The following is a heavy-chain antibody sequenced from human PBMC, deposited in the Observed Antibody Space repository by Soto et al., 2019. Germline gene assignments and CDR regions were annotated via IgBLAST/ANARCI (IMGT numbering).Heavy chain of an antibody. V-gene: IGHV1-69*13. CDR2: IIPIFGTA. D-gene: IGHD3-22*01. CDR1: GGTFSSYA. Sequence: SVKVSCKASGGTFSSYAISWVRQAPGQGLEWMGGIIPIFGTANYAQKFQGRVTITADESTSTAYMELSSLRSEDTAVYYCAVKYYYDSSGYPSMGDKNYYYGMDVWGQGTTVTVSS. J-gene: IGHJ6*02. CDR3: AVKYYYDSSGYPSMGDKNYYYGMDV.